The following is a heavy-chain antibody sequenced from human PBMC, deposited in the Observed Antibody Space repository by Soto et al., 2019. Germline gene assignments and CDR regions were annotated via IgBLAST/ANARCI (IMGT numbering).Heavy chain of an antibody. Sequence: QVQLQQWGAGLLKPSETLSLTCAVNGGSLSGYYWSWIRQSPGKGLEWIGEINHRGSSDYNPSLKSRVTISIDASKNHVTLELTSVTAADTAVYYCARSDNRNSLYGVDVWGQGTAVTASS. CDR2: INHRGSS. J-gene: IGHJ6*02. CDR1: GGSLSGYY. D-gene: IGHD1-7*01. CDR3: ARSDNRNSLYGVDV. V-gene: IGHV4-34*01.